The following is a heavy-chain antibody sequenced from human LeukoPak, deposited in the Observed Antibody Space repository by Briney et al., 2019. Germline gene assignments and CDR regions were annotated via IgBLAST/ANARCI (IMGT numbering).Heavy chain of an antibody. V-gene: IGHV3-74*01. CDR3: ARVGARLGAFDI. D-gene: IGHD6-25*01. CDR1: GFTFSSHW. Sequence: GGSLRLSCAASGFTFSSHWMHWVRQAPGKGLVWVSRIKSDGSITNYADSVKGRFTISRDNAKNTLYVQMNSLRAEDTAVYYCARVGARLGAFDIWGQGTMVTVSS. CDR2: IKSDGSIT. J-gene: IGHJ3*02.